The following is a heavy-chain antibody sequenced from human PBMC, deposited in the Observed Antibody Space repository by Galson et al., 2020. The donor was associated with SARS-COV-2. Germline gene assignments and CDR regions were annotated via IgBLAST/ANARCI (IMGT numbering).Heavy chain of an antibody. J-gene: IGHJ6*02. CDR3: ARDDSSGYETGGMDV. V-gene: IGHV4-31*03. CDR2: IYYSGNT. CDR1: GGSVYTAGYY. Sequence: SETLSLTCIVSGGSVYTAGYYWSWVRQLPEKGLEWMGYIYYSGNTHYNPSLKSRLVISLDTSKNQFSLNLTSVTAADTGVYYCARDDSSGYETGGMDVWGQGTTVTVSS. D-gene: IGHD3-22*01.